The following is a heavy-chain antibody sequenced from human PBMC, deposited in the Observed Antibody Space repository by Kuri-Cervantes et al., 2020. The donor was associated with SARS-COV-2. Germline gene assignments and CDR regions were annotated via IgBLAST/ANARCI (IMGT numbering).Heavy chain of an antibody. J-gene: IGHJ6*03. CDR2: IIPLLGTI. CDR3: ASGGQLPYYYYYYYMDV. CDR1: GGTFSSHS. D-gene: IGHD1-1*01. V-gene: IGHV1-69*08. Sequence: SVKVSCKASGGTFSSHSITWVRQAPGQGLEWMGRIIPLLGTINHAQKFQGRVTITADKSTSTAYMELSSLRSEDTAVYYCASGGQLPYYYYYYYMDVWGKGTAVTVSS.